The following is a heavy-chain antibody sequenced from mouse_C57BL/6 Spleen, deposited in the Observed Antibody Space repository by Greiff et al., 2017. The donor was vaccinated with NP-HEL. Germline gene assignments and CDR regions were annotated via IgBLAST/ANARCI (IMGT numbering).Heavy chain of an antibody. Sequence: VKLVESGAELVRPGASVKLSCTASGFNIKDDYMHWVKQRPEQGLEWIGWIDPENGDTEYASKFQGKATITADTSSNTAYLQLSSLTSEDTAVYYCTIGYYGSSRDYWGQGTTLTVSS. CDR3: TIGYYGSSRDY. J-gene: IGHJ2*01. D-gene: IGHD1-1*01. CDR2: IDPENGDT. V-gene: IGHV14-4*01. CDR1: GFNIKDDY.